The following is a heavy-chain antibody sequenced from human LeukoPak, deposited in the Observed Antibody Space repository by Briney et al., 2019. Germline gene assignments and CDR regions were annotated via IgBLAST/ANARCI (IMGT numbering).Heavy chain of an antibody. Sequence: SETLSLTCTVSGGSISSYYWSWIRQPAGKGLEWIGRIYTSGSTNYNPSLKSRVTMSVDTSKNQFSLKLSSVTAADTAVYYCARVYLHYYGSGSYYVDYWGQGTLVTVSS. CDR3: ARVYLHYYGSGSYYVDY. V-gene: IGHV4-4*07. D-gene: IGHD3-10*01. CDR1: GGSISSYY. J-gene: IGHJ4*02. CDR2: IYTSGST.